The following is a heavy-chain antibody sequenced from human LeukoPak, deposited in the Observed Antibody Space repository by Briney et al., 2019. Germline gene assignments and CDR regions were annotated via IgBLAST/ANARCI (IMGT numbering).Heavy chain of an antibody. D-gene: IGHD3-10*01. J-gene: IGHJ4*02. V-gene: IGHV3-7*03. Sequence: PGASLRLSCAASGFTFSSYAMNWVRQAPGKGLEWVANIKQDGSEKYYVDSVKGRFTISRDNAKNSLYLQMNSLRAEDTAVYYCARTYYYGSALDYWGQGTLVTVSS. CDR3: ARTYYYGSALDY. CDR1: GFTFSSYA. CDR2: IKQDGSEK.